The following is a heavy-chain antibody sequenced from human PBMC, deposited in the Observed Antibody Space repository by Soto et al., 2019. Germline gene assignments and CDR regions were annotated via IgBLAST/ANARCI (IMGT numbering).Heavy chain of an antibody. D-gene: IGHD3-22*01. V-gene: IGHV3-33*01. Sequence: QVQLVESGGGVVQPGRSLRLSCAASGFTFSSYGMHWVRQAPGKGLEWVAVIWYDGSNKYYADSVKGRFTISRDNSKNTLYLQKNSLTAEDTVVYYCARDSVEYYDSSGYPYYFDYWGQGTLVTVSS. CDR2: IWYDGSNK. CDR1: GFTFSSYG. CDR3: ARDSVEYYDSSGYPYYFDY. J-gene: IGHJ4*02.